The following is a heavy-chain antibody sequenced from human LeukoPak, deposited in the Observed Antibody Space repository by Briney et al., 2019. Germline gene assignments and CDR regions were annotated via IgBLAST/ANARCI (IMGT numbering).Heavy chain of an antibody. D-gene: IGHD3-9*01. J-gene: IGHJ3*02. V-gene: IGHV3-21*04. CDR2: ISSSSSYI. CDR3: AKAGFYDILTDGLDI. CDR1: GFTFSSYS. Sequence: GGSLRLSCAASGFTFSSYSMNWVRQTPGKGLEWVSSISSSSSYIFYADSVKGRFTISRDNSKNTLYLQMNSLRVEDTAVYYCAKAGFYDILTDGLDIWGQRTMVIVSS.